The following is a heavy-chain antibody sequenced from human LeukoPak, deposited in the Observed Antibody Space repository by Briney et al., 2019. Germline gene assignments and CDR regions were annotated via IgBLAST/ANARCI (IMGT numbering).Heavy chain of an antibody. Sequence: VASVKVSCKASGYTFNSHGITWVRQAPGQGLEWMGWISAYHGNTNYAQKLQGRVTLTTDTSTSTAYMELRSLRSDDTAVYYCARDQYYDSKGWFDPWGQGTLVTVSS. CDR3: ARDQYYDSKGWFDP. CDR2: ISAYHGNT. V-gene: IGHV1-18*01. CDR1: GYTFNSHG. J-gene: IGHJ5*02. D-gene: IGHD3-22*01.